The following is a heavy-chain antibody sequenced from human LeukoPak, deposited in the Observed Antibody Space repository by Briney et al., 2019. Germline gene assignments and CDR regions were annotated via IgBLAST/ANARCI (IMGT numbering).Heavy chain of an antibody. V-gene: IGHV1-69*06. CDR1: GGTFSSYA. CDR2: IIPIFGTA. J-gene: IGHJ4*02. CDR3: ATLPSGMTTVATGSDY. D-gene: IGHD4-17*01. Sequence: ASVKVSCKASGGTFSSYAISWVRQAPGQGLEWMGGIIPIFGTANYAQKFQGRVTITADKSTSTAYMELSSLRSEDTAVYYCATLPSGMTTVATGSDYWGQGTLVTVSS.